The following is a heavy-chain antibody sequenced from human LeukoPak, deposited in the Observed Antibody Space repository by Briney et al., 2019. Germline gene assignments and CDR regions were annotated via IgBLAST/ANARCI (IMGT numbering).Heavy chain of an antibody. V-gene: IGHV3-23*01. CDR3: AKRAVGVAYYFDS. Sequence: GGSLRLSCAASGFTFSSYEMNWVRQAPGKGLEWVSAISGSGGSTFYADSVKGRFTISRDNSKNTLYLQMNSVRAEDTAVYYCAKRAVGVAYYFDSWGQGTLVTVSS. J-gene: IGHJ4*02. D-gene: IGHD1-26*01. CDR2: ISGSGGST. CDR1: GFTFSSYE.